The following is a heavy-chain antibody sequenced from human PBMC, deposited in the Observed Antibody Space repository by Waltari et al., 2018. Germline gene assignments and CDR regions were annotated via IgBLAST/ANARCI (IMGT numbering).Heavy chain of an antibody. J-gene: IGHJ6*03. Sequence: QVQLQQWGAGLLKPSETLSLTCDVSGGSLSGYHWTWIRQPPGKGLEWIGEINDSGRTTYHPSLESRVTVSIDPANHQFSLRVRSVTAADTAVYYCARVFGYYYYYMDVWGKGTTVTISS. V-gene: IGHV4-34*02. CDR3: ARVFGYYYYYMDV. CDR1: GGSLSGYH. D-gene: IGHD3-3*01. CDR2: INDSGRT.